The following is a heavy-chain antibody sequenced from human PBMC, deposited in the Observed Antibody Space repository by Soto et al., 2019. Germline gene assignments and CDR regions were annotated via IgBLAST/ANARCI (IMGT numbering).Heavy chain of an antibody. CDR1: GGSIGCVGYS. V-gene: IGHV4-30-2*01. CDR3: DRAQFYSGSGNYNNLMFDA. Sequence: SETLSLTCAVSGGSIGCVGYSWSWIRQPPGGGLEWIGYMYHSGTFLKSPSLKTRLTMSLDMSKNQFSLTLNSMTAADTAVYYCDRAQFYSGSGNYNNLMFDAWGQGIQVT. D-gene: IGHD3-10*01. CDR2: MYHSGTF. J-gene: IGHJ5*02.